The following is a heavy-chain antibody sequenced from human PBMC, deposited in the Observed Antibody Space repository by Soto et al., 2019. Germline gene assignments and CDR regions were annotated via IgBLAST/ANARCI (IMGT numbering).Heavy chain of an antibody. Sequence: ETLSLTCAVYGGSFSGYYWSWIRQPPGKGLEWIVEINHSGSTNYTPSLKSRVTISVDTSKNQFSLKLSSVTAADTAVYYCARPLICSGGSCYFGAFDIWGQGTMVTVSS. D-gene: IGHD2-15*01. CDR1: GGSFSGYY. CDR3: ARPLICSGGSCYFGAFDI. J-gene: IGHJ3*02. V-gene: IGHV4-34*01. CDR2: INHSGST.